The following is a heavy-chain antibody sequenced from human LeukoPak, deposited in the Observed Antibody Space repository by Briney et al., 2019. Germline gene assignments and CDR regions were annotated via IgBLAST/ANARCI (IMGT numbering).Heavy chain of an antibody. CDR3: ARRGYSYGLYAFDI. J-gene: IGHJ3*02. Sequence: GESLKISCKGSGYSFTSYWIGWGRLIPGKGLEWMGIIYPGDSDTRYSPSFQGQVTISADKSISTAYLQWSSLKASDTAMYYCARRGYSYGLYAFDIWGQGTMVTVSS. CDR2: IYPGDSDT. CDR1: GYSFTSYW. V-gene: IGHV5-51*01. D-gene: IGHD5-18*01.